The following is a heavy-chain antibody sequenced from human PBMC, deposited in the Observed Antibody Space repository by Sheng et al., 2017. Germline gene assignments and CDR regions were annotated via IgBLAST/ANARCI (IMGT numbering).Heavy chain of an antibody. V-gene: IGHV4-34*01. D-gene: IGHD6-6*01. J-gene: IGHJ5*02. CDR2: INHSGST. CDR1: GGSFSGYY. CDR3: ARAGQQLVRGNNWFDP. Sequence: QVQLQQWGAGLLKPSETLSLTCAVYGGSFSGYYWSWIRQPPGKGLEWIGEINHSGSTNYNPSLKSRVTISVDTSKNQFSLKLSSVTAADTAVYYCARAGQQLVRGNNWFDPWGQGTLVTVSS.